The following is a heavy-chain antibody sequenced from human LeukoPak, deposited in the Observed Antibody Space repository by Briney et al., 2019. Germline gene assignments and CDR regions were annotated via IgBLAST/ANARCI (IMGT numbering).Heavy chain of an antibody. CDR2: INPSGGST. Sequence: GASVKVSCKASGYTFTGYYMHWVRQAPGQGLEWMGIINPSGGSTSYAQKFQGRVTMTRDTSTSTVYMELSSLRSEDTAVYYCARDFWYYYDSSGYYYDYWGQGTLVTVSS. J-gene: IGHJ4*02. CDR3: ARDFWYYYDSSGYYYDY. V-gene: IGHV1-46*01. CDR1: GYTFTGYY. D-gene: IGHD3-22*01.